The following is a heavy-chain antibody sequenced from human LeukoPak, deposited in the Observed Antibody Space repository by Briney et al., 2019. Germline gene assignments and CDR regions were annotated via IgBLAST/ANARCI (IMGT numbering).Heavy chain of an antibody. V-gene: IGHV3-66*01. CDR3: ARGPYDSSGYRSLGY. J-gene: IGHJ4*02. CDR2: IYSGGST. D-gene: IGHD3-22*01. CDR1: GFTVSSNY. Sequence: GGSLRLSCAASGFTVSSNYMSWVRQAPGKGLEWVSVIYSGGSTYYADSVKGRFTISRDNSKNTLYPQMNSLRAEDTAVYYCARGPYDSSGYRSLGYWGQGTLVTVSS.